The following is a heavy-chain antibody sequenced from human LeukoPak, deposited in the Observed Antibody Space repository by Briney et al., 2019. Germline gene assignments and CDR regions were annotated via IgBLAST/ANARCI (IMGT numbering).Heavy chain of an antibody. CDR1: GFIFGDYA. CDR3: AKDPLFQATQVWFGP. CDR2: ISGSGGDT. Sequence: GGSLRLSCAASGFIFGDYAMSWVRQAPGKGPEWVSGISGSGGDTYYTDSVKGRFTISRDNSKNTLFLQMNSLRVEDTAIYYCAKDPLFQATQVWFGPWGQGTLVTVSS. D-gene: IGHD3-10*01. V-gene: IGHV3-23*01. J-gene: IGHJ5*02.